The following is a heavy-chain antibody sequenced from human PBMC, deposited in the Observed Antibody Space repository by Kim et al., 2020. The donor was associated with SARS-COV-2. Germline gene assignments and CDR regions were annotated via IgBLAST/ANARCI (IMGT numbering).Heavy chain of an antibody. V-gene: IGHV3-48*02. CDR1: EFSFSSYS. D-gene: IGHD3-10*01. J-gene: IGHJ6*02. CDR3: ARGFSDLGYNYYYMDV. Sequence: GGSLRLSCAASEFSFSSYSMNWVRQAPGKGLEWVSYISRSSSTINYADSVKGRFTISRDDAKKSLYLQMNSLRDEDTAVYYCARGFSDLGYNYYYMDVWGQGTKVAVSS. CDR2: ISRSSSTI.